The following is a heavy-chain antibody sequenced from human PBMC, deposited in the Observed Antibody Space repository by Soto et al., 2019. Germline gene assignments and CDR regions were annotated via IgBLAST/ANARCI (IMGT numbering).Heavy chain of an antibody. J-gene: IGHJ4*02. V-gene: IGHV3-33*01. CDR3: VFGGWHQYFFDY. CDR1: GLTFTSYS. Sequence: QVQVVESGGGVVPPGGSLRLSCVVSGLTFTSYSMHWVRQAPGKGREWVATFWYDASDKTYADSVEGRFTISRDPSRSTLFLQLDSLRAEDTAIYYCVFGGWHQYFFDYWGQEILVTVSS. CDR2: FWYDASDK. D-gene: IGHD3-10*02.